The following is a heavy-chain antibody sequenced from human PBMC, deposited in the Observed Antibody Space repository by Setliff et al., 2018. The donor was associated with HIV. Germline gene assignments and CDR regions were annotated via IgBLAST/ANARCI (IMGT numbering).Heavy chain of an antibody. CDR3: AGSPGVDTNMAFDY. J-gene: IGHJ4*02. CDR1: GGSIEFSSYY. Sequence: ASETLSLTCSVSGGSIEFSSYYWGWIRQPPGKGLEWIGSVYYSGSADYNRSLKSRVTISVDTSKSQVSLNLNSVTAADTAVYYCAGSPGVDTNMAFDYWGQGILVTVSS. CDR2: VYYSGSA. V-gene: IGHV4-39*07. D-gene: IGHD5-18*01.